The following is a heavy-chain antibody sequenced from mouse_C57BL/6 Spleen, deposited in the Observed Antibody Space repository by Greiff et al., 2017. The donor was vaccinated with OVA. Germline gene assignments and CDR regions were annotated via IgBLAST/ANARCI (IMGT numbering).Heavy chain of an antibody. Sequence: QVQLQQSGPELVKPGASVKISCKASGYAFSSSWMNWVKQRPGKGLEWIGRIYPGDGDTNYNGKFKGKATLTADKSSSTAYMQLSSLTSEDSAVYFCARYYGSRTYAMDYWGQGTSVTVSS. CDR1: GYAFSSSW. D-gene: IGHD1-1*01. CDR2: IYPGDGDT. V-gene: IGHV1-82*01. J-gene: IGHJ4*01. CDR3: ARYYGSRTYAMDY.